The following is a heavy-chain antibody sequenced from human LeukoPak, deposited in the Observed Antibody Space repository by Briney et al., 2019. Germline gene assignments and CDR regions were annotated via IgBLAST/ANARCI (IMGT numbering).Heavy chain of an antibody. Sequence: PSETLSLTCTVSGGSISSGGYYWSWIRQPPGEGLEWIGYIYHSGSTYYNPSLKSRVTISVDRSKNQFSLKLSSVTAADTAVYYCARDHGYSNLDYWGQGTLVTVSS. CDR3: ARDHGYSNLDY. CDR1: GGSISSGGYY. J-gene: IGHJ4*02. V-gene: IGHV4-30-2*01. CDR2: IYHSGST. D-gene: IGHD6-13*01.